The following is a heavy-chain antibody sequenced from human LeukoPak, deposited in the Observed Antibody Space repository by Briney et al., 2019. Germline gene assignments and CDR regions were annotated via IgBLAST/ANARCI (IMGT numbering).Heavy chain of an antibody. Sequence: ASVKVSCKASGYTFTGYYMHWVRQAPGQGLEWMGWINPNSGGTNYAQKFQGWVTMTRDTSISTAYMELSRLRSDDTAVYYCARAPYYYDSSGYSQFDYWGQGTLVTVSS. J-gene: IGHJ4*02. V-gene: IGHV1-2*04. CDR2: INPNSGGT. CDR1: GYTFTGYY. CDR3: ARAPYYYDSSGYSQFDY. D-gene: IGHD3-22*01.